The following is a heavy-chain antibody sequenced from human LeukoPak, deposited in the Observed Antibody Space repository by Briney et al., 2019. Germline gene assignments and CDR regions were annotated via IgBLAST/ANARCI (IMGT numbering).Heavy chain of an antibody. Sequence: ASVKVSCKASGYTFTSYGISWVRQAPGQGLEWMGWISAYNGNTNYAQKLQGRVTMTTDTSTSTAYMGLRSLRSDDTAVYYCARDPSLPAAREFDYWGQGTLVTVSS. D-gene: IGHD2-2*01. V-gene: IGHV1-18*01. CDR3: ARDPSLPAAREFDY. CDR2: ISAYNGNT. CDR1: GYTFTSYG. J-gene: IGHJ4*02.